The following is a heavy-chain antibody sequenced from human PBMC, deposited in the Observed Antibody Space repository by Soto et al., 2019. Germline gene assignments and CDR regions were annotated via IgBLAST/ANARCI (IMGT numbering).Heavy chain of an antibody. J-gene: IGHJ4*02. CDR2: IIPIFGTA. D-gene: IGHD3-22*01. CDR1: GGTFSSYA. CDR3: ARDHRAHYYDSSGSFDY. Sequence: SVKVSCKASGGTFSSYAISWVRQAPGQGLEWMGGIIPIFGTANYAQKFQGRVTITADESTSTAYMELSSLRSEDTAVYYCARDHRAHYYDSSGSFDYWGQGTLVTVSS. V-gene: IGHV1-69*13.